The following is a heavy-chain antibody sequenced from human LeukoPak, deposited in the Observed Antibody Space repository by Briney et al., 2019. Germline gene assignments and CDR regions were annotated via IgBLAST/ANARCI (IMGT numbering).Heavy chain of an antibody. D-gene: IGHD1/OR15-1a*01. CDR3: ARPSVSGTLNDAFDI. V-gene: IGHV1-69*01. Sequence: SVKVSCKVSGGPFSNYGLSWVRQAPGQGLEWMGGIIPIFPSTNYAQNFQGRVTITADESTSTVYMELSSLRTDDTAVYYCARPSVSGTLNDAFDIWGQGTVVTVSS. CDR1: GGPFSNYG. CDR2: IIPIFPST. J-gene: IGHJ3*02.